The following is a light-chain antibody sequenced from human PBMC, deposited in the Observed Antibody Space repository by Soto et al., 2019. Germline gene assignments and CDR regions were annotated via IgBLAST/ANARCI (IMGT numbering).Light chain of an antibody. CDR1: QNINSW. Sequence: DIQMTQSPSTLSASVGDRVTITCRASQNINSWLAWYQQKPGKAPKFLIYDASSLESGVPSRFSGSGSGTEFTLTISRLQPDDFATYYCQHYNSYLLTFGQGTKVEIK. CDR3: QHYNSYLLT. J-gene: IGKJ1*01. CDR2: DAS. V-gene: IGKV1-5*01.